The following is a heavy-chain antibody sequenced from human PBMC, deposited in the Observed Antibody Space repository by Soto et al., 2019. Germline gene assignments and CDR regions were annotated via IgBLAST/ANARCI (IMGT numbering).Heavy chain of an antibody. V-gene: IGHV1-2*04. CDR1: GYTFTGYY. D-gene: IGHD3-22*01. Sequence: ASVKVSCKASGYTFTGYYMHWVRQAPGQGLEWLGWINPNSGGTNYAQKFQGWVTMTRDMSISTAYMELSRLRSDDTAVYYCARYYYDSSGYPSHFDYWGQGTLVTVSS. CDR3: ARYYYDSSGYPSHFDY. CDR2: INPNSGGT. J-gene: IGHJ4*02.